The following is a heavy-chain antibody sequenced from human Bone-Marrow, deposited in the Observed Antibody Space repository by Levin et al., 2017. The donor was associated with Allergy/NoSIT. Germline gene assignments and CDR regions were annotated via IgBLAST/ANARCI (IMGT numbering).Heavy chain of an antibody. CDR2: IYYTGSATYNPSLT. CDR1: GDSISSSY. CDR3: AGLKTFDYSFCSGGACWGDWFDP. V-gene: IGHV4-59*08. J-gene: IGHJ5*02. D-gene: IGHD2-15*01. Sequence: SETLSLTCTVSGDSISSSYWTWVRQSPGKGLESIGYIYYTGSATYNPSLTHYNPSLGGRVTISVDTSTNQLSLNLKSVTAADTAVYYGAGLKTFDYSFCSGGACWGDWFDPWGQGTLVTVSS.